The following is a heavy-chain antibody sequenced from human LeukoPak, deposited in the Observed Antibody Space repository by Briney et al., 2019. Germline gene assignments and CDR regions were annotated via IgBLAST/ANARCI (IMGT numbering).Heavy chain of an antibody. D-gene: IGHD2-15*01. CDR3: ARGRGYCSDSSCYFDY. J-gene: IGHJ4*02. CDR2: ITTNSGNP. CDR1: GYTFTTYG. Sequence: ASVKVSCKASGYTFTTYGINWVRQAPGQGLEWMGWITTNSGNPTYAQGFTGRLVFSLDPSVRTTYLQISSLKAEDTGIYYCARGRGYCSDSSCYFDYWGQGTLVTVSS. V-gene: IGHV7-4-1*02.